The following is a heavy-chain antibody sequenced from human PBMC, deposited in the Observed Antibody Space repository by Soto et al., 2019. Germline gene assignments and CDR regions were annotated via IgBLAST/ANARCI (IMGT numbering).Heavy chain of an antibody. CDR2: IMPGSSYI. CDR1: GFTFSIYS. D-gene: IGHD6-19*01. J-gene: IGHJ3*02. V-gene: IGHV3-21*05. CDR3: AKDRWGSSGWNNAFDI. Sequence: PGGSLRLSCAASGFTFSIYSMNWVRQAPGKGLEWVSYIMPGSSYIFYADSVKGRFTISRDNAKNSLYLQMNNVRVEDTAVYYCAKDRWGSSGWNNAFDIWGQGTMVTVSS.